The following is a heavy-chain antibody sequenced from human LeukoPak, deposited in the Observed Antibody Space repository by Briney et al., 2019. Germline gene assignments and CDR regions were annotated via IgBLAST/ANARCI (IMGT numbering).Heavy chain of an antibody. Sequence: ASVKVSCKVSGYTLTELSMHWVRQAPGKGLEWMGGFDPEDGETIYAQKFQGRVTMTEDTSTDTAYMELSSLRSEDTAVYYCATELDMVRGVDYWGQGTLVTVSS. J-gene: IGHJ4*02. D-gene: IGHD3-10*01. CDR3: ATELDMVRGVDY. CDR1: GYTLTELS. V-gene: IGHV1-24*01. CDR2: FDPEDGET.